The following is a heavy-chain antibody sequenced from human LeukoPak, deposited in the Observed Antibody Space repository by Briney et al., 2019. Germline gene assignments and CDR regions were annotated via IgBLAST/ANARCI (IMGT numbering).Heavy chain of an antibody. V-gene: IGHV4-39*01. CDR2: IIFSRST. CDR1: GRSISNSSSY. CDR3: ACAAWASY. Sequence: PETLSLTCPLPGRSISNSSSYWGWTRHSPGKGLGCIGSIIFSRSTYYNLSLKTRVPISVATSQTQFSLSAKSVTATEQTAYFGACAAWASYWGQGTLGTVSS. J-gene: IGHJ4*02. D-gene: IGHD1-26*01.